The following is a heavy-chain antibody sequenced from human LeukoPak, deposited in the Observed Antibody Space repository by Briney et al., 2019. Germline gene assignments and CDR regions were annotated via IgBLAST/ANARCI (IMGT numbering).Heavy chain of an antibody. J-gene: IGHJ6*02. CDR3: ARTAYSYGYYYGMDV. D-gene: IGHD5-18*01. CDR2: IKQDGSEK. Sequence: GGSLRLSCAASGFTFSSYWMSWVRQAPGKGLEWVANIKQDGSEKYYVDSVKGRFTISRDNAKNSLYLQMNSLRAEDTAVYYCARTAYSYGYYYGMDVWGQGTTVTVSS. V-gene: IGHV3-7*01. CDR1: GFTFSSYW.